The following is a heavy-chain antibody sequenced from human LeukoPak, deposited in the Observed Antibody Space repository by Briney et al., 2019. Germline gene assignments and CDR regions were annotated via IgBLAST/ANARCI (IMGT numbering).Heavy chain of an antibody. Sequence: SETLSLTCAVYGGSFSGYYWSWIRQPPGKGLEWIGEINHSGSTNYNPSLKSRVTISVDTSKNQFSLKLSSVTAADTAVYYCARAITMIVVVDYNWLDPWGQGTLVTVSS. CDR3: ARAITMIVVVDYNWLDP. D-gene: IGHD3-22*01. V-gene: IGHV4-34*01. J-gene: IGHJ5*02. CDR2: INHSGST. CDR1: GGSFSGYY.